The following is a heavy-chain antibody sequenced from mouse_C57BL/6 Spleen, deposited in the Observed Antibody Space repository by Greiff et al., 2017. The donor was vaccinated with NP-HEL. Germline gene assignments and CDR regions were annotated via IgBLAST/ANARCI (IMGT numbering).Heavy chain of an antibody. V-gene: IGHV5-9*01. J-gene: IGHJ4*01. D-gene: IGHD1-1*01. Sequence: VESGGGLVKPGGSLKLSCAASGFTFSSYTMSWVRQTPEKRLEWVATISGGGGNTYYPDSVKGRFTIARDNAKNTLYLQMSSLRSEDTALYYCARQGGSSYAMDYWGQGTSVTVSS. CDR2: ISGGGGNT. CDR1: GFTFSSYT. CDR3: ARQGGSSYAMDY.